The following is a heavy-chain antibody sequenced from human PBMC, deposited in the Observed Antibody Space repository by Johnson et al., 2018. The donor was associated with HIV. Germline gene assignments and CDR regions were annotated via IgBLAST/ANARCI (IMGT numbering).Heavy chain of an antibody. CDR3: ATDSEGHVFDI. CDR2: IKSKTDGGTT. Sequence: VQLVESGGGLVKPGGSLRLSCAASGFTFSNAWMSWVRQAPGKGLEWVGRIKSKTDGGTTDYDAPGKGRFTISRDDSKNTLYLQMNSLKTEDPAMYYCATDSEGHVFDIWGQGSMVTVSS. J-gene: IGHJ3*02. CDR1: GFTFSNAW. V-gene: IGHV3-15*01.